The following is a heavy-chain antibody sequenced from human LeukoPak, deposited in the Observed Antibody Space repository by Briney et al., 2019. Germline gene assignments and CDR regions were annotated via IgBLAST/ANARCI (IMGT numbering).Heavy chain of an antibody. Sequence: SETLSLTCTVSGYSISSGYYWGWIRQPPGKGLEWIGSIYHSGSTYYNPSLKSRVTISVDTSKNQFSLKLSSVTAADTAVYYCASYYYGSGIWWGQGTLVTVSS. D-gene: IGHD3-10*01. CDR2: IYHSGST. CDR1: GYSISSGYY. CDR3: ASYYYGSGIW. J-gene: IGHJ4*02. V-gene: IGHV4-38-2*02.